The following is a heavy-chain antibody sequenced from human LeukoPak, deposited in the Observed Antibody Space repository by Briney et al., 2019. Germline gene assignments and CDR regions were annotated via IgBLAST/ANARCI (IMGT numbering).Heavy chain of an antibody. J-gene: IGHJ6*02. CDR2: MSHTGAT. CDR3: ARGLHYNILTGGMDV. D-gene: IGHD3-9*01. Sequence: TASETLSLICAVFGGSFSGYYWSWIRQSPEKGLEWIGEMSHTGATNYNPSLKSRVTVSVDTSKKQFSLNLRSVTAADTAVYYCARGLHYNILTGGMDVWGQGTTVIVSS. CDR1: GGSFSGYY. V-gene: IGHV4-34*01.